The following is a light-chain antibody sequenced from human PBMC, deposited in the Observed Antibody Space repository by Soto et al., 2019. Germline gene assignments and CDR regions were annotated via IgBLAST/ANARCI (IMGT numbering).Light chain of an antibody. J-gene: IGKJ4*01. CDR2: GEF. V-gene: IGKV3-15*01. CDR1: QSVSSN. CDR3: QQYKNWPPLT. Sequence: EIVMTQSPATLSVSPGETATLSCRASQSVSSNLAWYQQKPGQGPRLLIYGEFTRATGIPARFSGSGSGTDFTLTISSLQSEDFAGYYCQQYKNWPPLTFGGGTKVEIK.